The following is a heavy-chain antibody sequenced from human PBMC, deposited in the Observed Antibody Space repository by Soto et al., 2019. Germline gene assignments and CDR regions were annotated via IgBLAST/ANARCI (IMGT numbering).Heavy chain of an antibody. Sequence: SGPTLVNATRTLTLTCTLSGFSLSTSGMRVSWIRQPPGKALEWLARIDSDDDRLCSTSLEIRLTISKDTSKCQVLRTMTNRDRVDTATYYAATGSKYRIGWYYFDCWGHGTQVTVAS. V-gene: IGHV2-70*04. J-gene: IGHJ4*01. D-gene: IGHD6-19*01. CDR1: GFSLSTSGMR. CDR3: ATGSKYRIGWYYFDC. CDR2: IDSDDDR.